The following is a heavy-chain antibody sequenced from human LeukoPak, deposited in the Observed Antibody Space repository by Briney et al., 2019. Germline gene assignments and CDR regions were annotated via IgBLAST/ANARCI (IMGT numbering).Heavy chain of an antibody. CDR3: ASALRSSHSAFDI. Sequence: GGSLRLSCAASGFTFSSYEMNWVRQAPGKGLEWVSYISSSGSTIYYADSVKGRFTISRDNAKNSLYLQMNGLRAEDTAVYYCASALRSSHSAFDIWGQGTMVTVSS. J-gene: IGHJ3*02. V-gene: IGHV3-48*03. CDR1: GFTFSSYE. CDR2: ISSSGSTI. D-gene: IGHD3-16*02.